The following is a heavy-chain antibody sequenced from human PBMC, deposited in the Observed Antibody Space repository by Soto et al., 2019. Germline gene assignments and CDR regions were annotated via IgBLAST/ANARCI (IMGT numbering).Heavy chain of an antibody. CDR1: GFSFSNFA. V-gene: IGHV3-23*01. CDR3: AKDYASTWYWYFDP. Sequence: GGSLRLSCAASGFSFSNFAMSWVRQAPGTGLEWVSSISGSGDKTYYLDSVKGRFTISRDNSKNTLYLHMNSLGAEDTAVYFCAKDYASTWYWYFDPWGQGTLVTVS. CDR2: ISGSGDKT. D-gene: IGHD6-13*01. J-gene: IGHJ5*02.